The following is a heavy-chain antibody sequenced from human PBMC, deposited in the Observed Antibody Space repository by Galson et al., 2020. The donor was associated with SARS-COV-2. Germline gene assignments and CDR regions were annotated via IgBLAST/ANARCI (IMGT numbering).Heavy chain of an antibody. D-gene: IGHD5-12*01. CDR2: IYYSGST. Sequence: LTCTVSGGSISSSSYYWGWLRQPPGKGLEWIGSIYYSGSTYYNPSLKSRVTISVDTSKNQFSLKLSSVTAADTAVYYCALMAWLRGYLGYWGQGTLVTVSA. J-gene: IGHJ4*02. CDR3: ALMAWLRGYLGY. CDR1: GGSISSSSYY. V-gene: IGHV4-39*01.